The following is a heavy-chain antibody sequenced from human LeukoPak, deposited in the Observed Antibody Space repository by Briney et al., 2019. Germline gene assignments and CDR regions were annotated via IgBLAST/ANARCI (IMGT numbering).Heavy chain of an antibody. D-gene: IGHD6-6*01. CDR2: IYSGGST. Sequence: GGSLRLSCAASGFTVSSNYMSWVRQAPGKGLEWVSVIYSGGSTYYADSVKGRFTISRDNSKNTLYLQVNSLRAEDTAVYYCARDPGSSSWWGGDYWGQGTLVTVSS. CDR1: GFTVSSNY. CDR3: ARDPGSSSWWGGDY. J-gene: IGHJ4*02. V-gene: IGHV3-66*01.